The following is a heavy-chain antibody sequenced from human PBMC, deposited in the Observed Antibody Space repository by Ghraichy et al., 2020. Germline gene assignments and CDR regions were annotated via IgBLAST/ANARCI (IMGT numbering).Heavy chain of an antibody. J-gene: IGHJ4*02. Sequence: SVKVSCKASGGTFSSYAISWVRQAPGQGLEWMGGIIPIFGTANYAQKFQGRVTITADESTSTAYMELSSLRSEDTAVYYCANSEYSSSSGGSGSYFYYFDYWGQGTLVTVSS. V-gene: IGHV1-69*13. CDR1: GGTFSSYA. CDR2: IIPIFGTA. CDR3: ANSEYSSSSGGSGSYFYYFDY. D-gene: IGHD6-6*01.